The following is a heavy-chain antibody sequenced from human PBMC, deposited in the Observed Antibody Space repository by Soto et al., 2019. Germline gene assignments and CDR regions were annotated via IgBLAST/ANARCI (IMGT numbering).Heavy chain of an antibody. CDR3: ARRRTERHNWFDP. V-gene: IGHV4-59*01. J-gene: IGHJ5*02. Sequence: QVQLQESGPGLVRPSETLSLTCTVSGASFTSYYWSWIRQPPGKGLEWIGYIYYGETTNYNPSLKSRVTISRDTSKHQVIRKWTAVTAADTAVYYCARRRTERHNWFDPWGQGTLVTVSS. CDR2: IYYGETT. CDR1: GASFTSYY. D-gene: IGHD1-1*01.